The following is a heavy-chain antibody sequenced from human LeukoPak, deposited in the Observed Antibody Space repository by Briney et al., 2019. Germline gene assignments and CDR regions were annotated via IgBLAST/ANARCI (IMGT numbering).Heavy chain of an antibody. CDR2: IDPSDSYT. CDR3: ARRGITMVRGPDYYYGMDA. V-gene: IGHV5-10-1*01. CDR1: GYSFTSYW. Sequence: GESLKISCKGSGYSFTSYWISWVRQMPGKGLEWMGRIDPSDSYTNYSPSFQGHVTISADKSISTAYLQWSSLKASDTAMYYCARRGITMVRGPDYYYGMDAWGQGTTVTVSS. D-gene: IGHD3-10*01. J-gene: IGHJ6*02.